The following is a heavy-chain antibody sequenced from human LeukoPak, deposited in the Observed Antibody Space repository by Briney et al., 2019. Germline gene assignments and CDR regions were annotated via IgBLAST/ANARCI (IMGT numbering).Heavy chain of an antibody. Sequence: PSETLSLTCTVSGGSISSGGYYWSWIRQHPGKGLEWIGYIYYSGSTNYNPSLKSRVTISVDTSKNQFSLKLSSVTAADTAVYYCARVIAGYFDYWGQGTLVTVSS. J-gene: IGHJ4*02. CDR2: IYYSGST. V-gene: IGHV4-61*08. D-gene: IGHD2-21*01. CDR3: ARVIAGYFDY. CDR1: GGSISSGGYY.